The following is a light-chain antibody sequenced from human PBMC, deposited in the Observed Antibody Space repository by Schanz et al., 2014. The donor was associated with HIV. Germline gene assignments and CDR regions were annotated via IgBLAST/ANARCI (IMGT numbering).Light chain of an antibody. CDR3: QQSYSATPYT. CDR1: QSVKSNF. J-gene: IGKJ2*01. Sequence: EIVLTQSPGTLSLSPGERGTLSCRASQSVKSNFIGWYQQKPGQAPRLLIFGASNRATGIPARFSGSGSGTDFTLTITSLQFDDFATYYCQQSYSATPYTFGQGTRLEIK. V-gene: IGKV3-20*01. CDR2: GAS.